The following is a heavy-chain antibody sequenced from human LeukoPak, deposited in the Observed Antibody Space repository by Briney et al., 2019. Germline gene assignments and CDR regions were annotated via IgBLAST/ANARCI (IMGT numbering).Heavy chain of an antibody. V-gene: IGHV1-18*01. J-gene: IGHJ4*02. Sequence: GASVTVSCTASGYTFTSYGISWVRQAPGQGLEWMGWISAYNGNTNYAQKLQGRVTMTTDTSTSTAYMELRSLRSDDTAVYYCARDGRNYDLDYFDYWGQGTLVTVSS. CDR1: GYTFTSYG. CDR2: ISAYNGNT. D-gene: IGHD3-3*01. CDR3: ARDGRNYDLDYFDY.